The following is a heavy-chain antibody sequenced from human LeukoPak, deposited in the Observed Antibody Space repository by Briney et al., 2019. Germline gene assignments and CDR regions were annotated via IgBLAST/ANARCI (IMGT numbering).Heavy chain of an antibody. CDR1: GFTFSSYS. J-gene: IGHJ4*02. V-gene: IGHV3-48*04. CDR2: ISSSSSTI. D-gene: IGHD6-19*01. Sequence: GGSLRLSCAASGFTFSSYSMNWVRQAPGKGLEWVSYISSSSSTIYYADSVKGRFTMSRDNAKNSLYLQMNSLRAEDTAVYYCAREGWYSSGWYDYWGQGTLVTVSS. CDR3: AREGWYSSGWYDY.